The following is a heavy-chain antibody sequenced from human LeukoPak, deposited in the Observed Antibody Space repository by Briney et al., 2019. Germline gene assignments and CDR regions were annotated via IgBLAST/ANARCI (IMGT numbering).Heavy chain of an antibody. CDR3: ATRSYF. CDR1: RLTFINYG. D-gene: IGHD2/OR15-2a*01. V-gene: IGHV3-23*01. Sequence: PGGSLRLSCAASRLTFINYGMTWVRQAPGKGLEWVSGISGSGGNTYYADSVRGRFTISRDNSKNTLYLQMNSLRDEDTALYYCATRSYFGGQGTLVTVSS. CDR2: ISGSGGNT. J-gene: IGHJ4*02.